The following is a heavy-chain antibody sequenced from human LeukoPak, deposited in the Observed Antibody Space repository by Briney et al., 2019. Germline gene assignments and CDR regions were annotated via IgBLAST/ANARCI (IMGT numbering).Heavy chain of an antibody. V-gene: IGHV3-9*03. CDR2: SSWNSGSI. D-gene: IGHD6-6*01. J-gene: IGHJ4*02. CDR1: GFSLDDYA. CDR3: AKAYSSSATGGKDY. Sequence: GRSLRLSCAASGFSLDDYAMHWVRQAPGKGLEWVSGSSWNSGSIGYADSVKGRFTISRDNAKNSLYLQMNSLRAEDMALYYCAKAYSSSATGGKDYWGQGTLVTVSS.